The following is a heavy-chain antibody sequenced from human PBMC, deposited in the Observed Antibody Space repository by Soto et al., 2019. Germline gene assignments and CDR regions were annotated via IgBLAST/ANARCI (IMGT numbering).Heavy chain of an antibody. Sequence: TSETLSLTCTVSGGSISSSYYWGWIRQPPGKGLEWIGSIYYSGSTNYNPSLKSRVIISVDTSKNQFSLKLSSVTAADTAVYYCVRRSPPPCTNWIDHPGQGTLVSVSS. CDR3: VRRSPPPCTNWIDH. CDR1: GGSISSSYY. D-gene: IGHD2-8*01. V-gene: IGHV4-39*01. J-gene: IGHJ5*02. CDR2: IYYSGST.